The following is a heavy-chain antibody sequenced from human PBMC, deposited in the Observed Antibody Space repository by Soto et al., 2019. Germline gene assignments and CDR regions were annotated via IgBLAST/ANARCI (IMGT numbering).Heavy chain of an antibody. Sequence: SETLSLTCTVSGGSISSNDYHWSWIRQPPGKGLEWIGYIYYSGSTDYSPSLKSRVTISIDSSKNQFSLSLRSVTAADTAVYYCAREVAARRRSAYWGQGSLVTVPS. CDR2: IYYSGST. J-gene: IGHJ4*02. CDR1: GGSISSNDYH. CDR3: AREVAARRRSAY. V-gene: IGHV4-30-4*08. D-gene: IGHD2-15*01.